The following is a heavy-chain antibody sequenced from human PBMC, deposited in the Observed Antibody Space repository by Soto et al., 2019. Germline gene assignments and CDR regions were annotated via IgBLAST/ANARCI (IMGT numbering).Heavy chain of an antibody. Sequence: GGSLRLSCAASGFTFSNAWMNWVRQAPGKGLEWVGRIKSKTDGGTTDYAAPVKGRFTISRDDSKNTLYLQMNSLKTEDTAVYYCTTGDSSGYYYDAFDIWGQGTMVTVSS. CDR3: TTGDSSGYYYDAFDI. CDR1: GFTFSNAW. CDR2: IKSKTDGGTT. V-gene: IGHV3-15*07. D-gene: IGHD3-22*01. J-gene: IGHJ3*02.